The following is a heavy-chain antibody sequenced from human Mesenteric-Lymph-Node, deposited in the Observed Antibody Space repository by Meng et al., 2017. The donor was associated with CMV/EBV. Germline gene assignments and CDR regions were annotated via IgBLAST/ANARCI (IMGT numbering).Heavy chain of an antibody. V-gene: IGHV3-64*02. Sequence: GESLTISCAASGFTISSYAMHWVRQAPGKGLEYVSAISSNGGSTYYADSVKGRFTISRDNSKNTLYLQMGSLRAEDMAVYYCARDRYYDFWSGYRIDYWGQGTLVTVSS. D-gene: IGHD3-3*01. CDR1: GFTISSYA. CDR3: ARDRYYDFWSGYRIDY. J-gene: IGHJ4*02. CDR2: ISSNGGST.